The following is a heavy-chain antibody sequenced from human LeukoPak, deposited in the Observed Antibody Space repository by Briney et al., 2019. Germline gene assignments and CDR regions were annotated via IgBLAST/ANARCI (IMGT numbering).Heavy chain of an antibody. D-gene: IGHD3-16*01. Sequence: ASVKVSCKASGYTFTSYDINWVRQATGQGLEWIGWMNPNSGNTGYAQKFQGRVTITRNTSISTAYMELSSLRSEDTAVYYCARGRPFLRRFDYWGQGTLVTVSS. V-gene: IGHV1-8*03. J-gene: IGHJ4*02. CDR3: ARGRPFLRRFDY. CDR2: MNPNSGNT. CDR1: GYTFTSYD.